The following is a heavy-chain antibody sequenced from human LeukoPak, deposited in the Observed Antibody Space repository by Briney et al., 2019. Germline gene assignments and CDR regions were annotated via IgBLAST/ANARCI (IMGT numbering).Heavy chain of an antibody. CDR3: TKGLARYQLPTYDYYAMDV. J-gene: IGHJ6*02. Sequence: PGGSLRLSCEVSGFRFSNNFMSWVRQAPVKGLEWLSVIYGAGSTYYADSLQGRFTTSRDSSKNTLYLQMSSLRAEDTAVYYCTKGLARYQLPTYDYYAMDVWGPGTTVSVSS. V-gene: IGHV3-53*05. CDR2: IYGAGST. D-gene: IGHD2-2*01. CDR1: GFRFSNNF.